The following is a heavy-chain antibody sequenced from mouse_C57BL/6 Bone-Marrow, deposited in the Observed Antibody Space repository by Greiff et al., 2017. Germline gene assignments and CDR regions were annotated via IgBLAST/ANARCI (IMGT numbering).Heavy chain of an antibody. J-gene: IGHJ3*01. V-gene: IGHV1-59*01. CDR1: GYTFTSYW. D-gene: IGHD1-1*01. CDR3: AREGDYYYAAWFAY. CDR2: IDPSDSYT. Sequence: QVQLKQPGAELVRPGTSVKLSCKASGYTFTSYWMHWVKQRPGQGLEWIGVIDPSDSYTNYNQKFKGKATLTVDTSSRAAYMQLSILTSEDSAVYDCAREGDYYYAAWFAYWGQGTLVTVSA.